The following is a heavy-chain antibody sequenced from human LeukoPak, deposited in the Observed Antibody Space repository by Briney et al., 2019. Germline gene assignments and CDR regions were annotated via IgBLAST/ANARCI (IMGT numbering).Heavy chain of an antibody. CDR3: AKYASNYYYYYMDA. CDR1: GFTFSSYA. Sequence: GGSLRLSCAASGFTFSSYAISWVRQAPGKGLEWASAISGSGSSTYYADSVKGRFTISRDNSKNTLYLQMNSLRAEDTALYYCAKYASNYYYYYMDAWGEGTTVTVSS. CDR2: ISGSGSST. V-gene: IGHV3-23*01. J-gene: IGHJ6*03.